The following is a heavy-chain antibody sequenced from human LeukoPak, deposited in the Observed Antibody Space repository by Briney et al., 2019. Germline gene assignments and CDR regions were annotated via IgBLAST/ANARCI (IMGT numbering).Heavy chain of an antibody. J-gene: IGHJ4*02. CDR1: GFTFSTYS. V-gene: IGHV3-48*04. CDR2: ISSSISTM. CDR3: ARGDSGSYYFDY. D-gene: IGHD1-26*01. Sequence: PGGSQRLSCAASGFTFSTYSMNWVRQAPGKGLEWVSYISSSISTMYYADSVKGRFTISRDNAKNSLYLQMNSLRAEDTAVYYCARGDSGSYYFDYWGQGSLVSVSS.